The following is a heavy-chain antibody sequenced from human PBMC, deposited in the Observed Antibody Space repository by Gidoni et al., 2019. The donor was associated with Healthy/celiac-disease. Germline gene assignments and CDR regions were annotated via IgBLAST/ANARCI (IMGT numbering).Heavy chain of an antibody. CDR1: GFTFSDYY. CDR2: ISSSSSYT. D-gene: IGHD2-2*01. Sequence: QVQLVESGGGLVKPGGSLRLSCAASGFTFSDYYMSWIRQAPGKGLEWVSYISSSSSYTNYADSVKGRFTISRDNAKNSLYLQMNSLRAEDTAVYYCARVSTHYYGMDVWGQGTTVTVSS. CDR3: ARVSTHYYGMDV. V-gene: IGHV3-11*06. J-gene: IGHJ6*02.